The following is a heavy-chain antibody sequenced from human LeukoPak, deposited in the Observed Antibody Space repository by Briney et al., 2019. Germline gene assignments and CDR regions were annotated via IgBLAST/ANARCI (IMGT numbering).Heavy chain of an antibody. CDR3: TKYSGYDGGVDY. D-gene: IGHD5-12*01. J-gene: IGHJ4*02. CDR2: IYYSGST. Sequence: PSETLSLTCAVYGGSFSGYYWGWIRQPPGKGLKWIGSIYYSGSTYYNPSLKSRVTISVDTSKNQFSLKPSSVTAADTAVYYCTKYSGYDGGVDYWGQGTLVTVSS. CDR1: GGSFSGYY. V-gene: IGHV4-39*01.